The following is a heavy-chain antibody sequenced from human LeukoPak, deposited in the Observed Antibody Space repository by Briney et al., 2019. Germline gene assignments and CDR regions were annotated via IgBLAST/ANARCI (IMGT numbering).Heavy chain of an antibody. CDR2: IYYSGST. Sequence: PSETLSLTCTVSGGSLSSSSYYWGWIRQPPGKGLEWIGSIYYSGSTYYNPSLKSRVTISVDTSKNQFSLKLSSVTAADTAVYYCARRKQLGQLDYWGQGTLVTVSS. V-gene: IGHV4-39*01. CDR3: ARRKQLGQLDY. CDR1: GGSLSSSSYY. D-gene: IGHD6-13*01. J-gene: IGHJ4*02.